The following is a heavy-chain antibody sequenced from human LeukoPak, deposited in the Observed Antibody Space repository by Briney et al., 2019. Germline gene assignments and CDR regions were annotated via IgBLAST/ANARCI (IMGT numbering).Heavy chain of an antibody. D-gene: IGHD6-13*01. Sequence: SETLSLTCTVSGGSISSYYWSWIRQPPGKGLEWIGYIYYSGSTNYNPSLKSRVTISVDTSKNQFSPKLSSVTAADTAVYYCAREAGSRQLDYYYYGMDVWGQGTTVTVSS. J-gene: IGHJ6*02. CDR3: AREAGSRQLDYYYYGMDV. V-gene: IGHV4-59*01. CDR2: IYYSGST. CDR1: GGSISSYY.